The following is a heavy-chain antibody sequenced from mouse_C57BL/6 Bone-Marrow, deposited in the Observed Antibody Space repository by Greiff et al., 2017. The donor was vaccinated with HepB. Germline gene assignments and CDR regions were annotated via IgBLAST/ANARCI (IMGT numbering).Heavy chain of an antibody. CDR3: ASYDYDGAY. Sequence: EVKLQESGPGLVKPSQSLSLTCSVTGYSITSGYYWNWIRQFPGNKLEWMGYISYDGSNNYNPSLKNRISITRDTSKNQFFLKLNSVTTEDTATYYCASYDYDGAYWGQGTLGTVSA. CDR2: ISYDGSN. D-gene: IGHD2-4*01. J-gene: IGHJ3*01. V-gene: IGHV3-6*01. CDR1: GYSITSGYY.